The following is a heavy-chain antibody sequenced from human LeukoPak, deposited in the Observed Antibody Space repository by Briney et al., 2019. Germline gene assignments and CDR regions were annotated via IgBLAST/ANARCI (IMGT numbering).Heavy chain of an antibody. CDR3: AKKKTYGVGWLQSMGDAFDI. Sequence: GGSLRLSCAPSGFTFSSYAMSWVRQAPGKGLEWVSGITGSGGRTYYADSVKGRFTISRDNSKNTLYLQMNNLRAENTAVYYCAKKKTYGVGWLQSMGDAFDIWGQGTMVTVSS. V-gene: IGHV3-23*01. J-gene: IGHJ3*02. D-gene: IGHD5-24*01. CDR1: GFTFSSYA. CDR2: ITGSGGRT.